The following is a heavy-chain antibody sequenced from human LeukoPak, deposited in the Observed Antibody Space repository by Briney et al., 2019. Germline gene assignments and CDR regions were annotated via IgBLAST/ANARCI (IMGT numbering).Heavy chain of an antibody. J-gene: IGHJ4*02. V-gene: IGHV4-59*11. CDR2: ILYNARS. CDR1: GVSIGSQY. CDR3: ARDEWEHNY. Sequence: SETLSLTCIVSGVSIGSQYWSWIRQPPGKGPEWIGYILYNARSDYNPSLKGRVTISIDASKNQISLKLSSVTAADTAVYYCARDEWEHNYWGQGILVTVSS. D-gene: IGHD1-26*01.